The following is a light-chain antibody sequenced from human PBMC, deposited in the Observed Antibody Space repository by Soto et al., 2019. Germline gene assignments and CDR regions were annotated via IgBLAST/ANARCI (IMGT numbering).Light chain of an antibody. CDR1: QSIKTY. CDR3: QQSYFIPWT. CDR2: GAS. Sequence: DIQMTQSPSSLSASVGDRVTITCRASQSIKTYLNWYQQKPGKDPKLLIYGASNLQSGVPSRFSGSGSVTDFTLTISSLQREDFATYFCQQSYFIPWTFGQGTKVEL. J-gene: IGKJ1*01. V-gene: IGKV1-39*01.